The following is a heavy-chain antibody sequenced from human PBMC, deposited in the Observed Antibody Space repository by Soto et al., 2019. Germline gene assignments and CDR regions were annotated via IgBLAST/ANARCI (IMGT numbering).Heavy chain of an antibody. J-gene: IGHJ5*02. CDR2: ISAYNGHT. Sequence: QVQLVQSGGEVKKPGASVKVSCKASGYTFTSYGISWVRQAPGQGREWMGRISAYNGHTNYAQKRQGRVTMTTDTATSTADMELRSPRSDDAAEYDWARGVGALGHWFDPWGQGTLVTVSS. CDR3: ARGVGALGHWFDP. V-gene: IGHV1-18*01. CDR1: GYTFTSYG. D-gene: IGHD1-26*01.